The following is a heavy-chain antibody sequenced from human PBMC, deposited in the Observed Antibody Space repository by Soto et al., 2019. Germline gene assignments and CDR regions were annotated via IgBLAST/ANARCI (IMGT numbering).Heavy chain of an antibody. Sequence: QITLNESGPTQVKPRQTLTLTCTFSGFSLTTSGVGVGWIRQSPGKAPEWLALIYWDDDKRYSPSLKSRLTITKDTSKNQVVLTMADLDPADTATYYCAHRVLRTVFGLVTTPALYFGFWGQGTPVAGS. J-gene: IGHJ4*02. D-gene: IGHD3-3*01. CDR2: IYWDDDK. CDR3: AHRVLRTVFGLVTTPALYFGF. CDR1: GFSLTTSGVG. V-gene: IGHV2-5*02.